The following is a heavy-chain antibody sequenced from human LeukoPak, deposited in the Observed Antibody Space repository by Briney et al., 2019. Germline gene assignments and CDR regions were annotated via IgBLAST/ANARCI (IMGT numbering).Heavy chain of an antibody. Sequence: SETLSLTCAVYGGSFSGYYWSWIRQHPGKGLEWIGYIYYSGSTYYNPSLKSRVTISVDTSKNQFSLKLSSVTAADTAVYYCQGYYYDSSGALFDYWGQGTLVTVSS. CDR2: IYYSGST. CDR1: GGSFSGYY. CDR3: QGYYYDSSGALFDY. D-gene: IGHD3-22*01. V-gene: IGHV4-31*11. J-gene: IGHJ4*02.